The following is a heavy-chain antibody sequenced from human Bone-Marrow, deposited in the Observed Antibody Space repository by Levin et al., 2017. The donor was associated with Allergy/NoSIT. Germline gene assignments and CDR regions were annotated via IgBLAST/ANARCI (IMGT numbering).Heavy chain of an antibody. J-gene: IGHJ4*02. CDR2: IWYNGSNE. V-gene: IGHV3-33*01. D-gene: IGHD4-23*01. Sequence: GESLKISCAASGFSISNHGMHWVRQAPGKGLEGVALIWYNGSNENYADSVKGRFTISRDTSKNMVFLHMNSLRAEDTAVYHCTRDRSVGGFDYWGQGTLVTVSS. CDR1: GFSISNHG. CDR3: TRDRSVGGFDY.